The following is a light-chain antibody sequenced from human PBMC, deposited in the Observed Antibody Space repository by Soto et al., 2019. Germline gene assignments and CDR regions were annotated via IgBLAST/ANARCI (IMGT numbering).Light chain of an antibody. CDR3: QQADTFPIT. Sequence: DIQMTQSPSTLSAFVGARVTITCRASQNIGAWLAWYQQKPGKAPKLLVYDASSLQSGVPSRFSGSGFGTDFTLTISSLQPEDSAIYYCQQADTFPITFGQGTRLEIK. CDR1: QNIGAW. CDR2: DAS. V-gene: IGKV1-5*01. J-gene: IGKJ5*01.